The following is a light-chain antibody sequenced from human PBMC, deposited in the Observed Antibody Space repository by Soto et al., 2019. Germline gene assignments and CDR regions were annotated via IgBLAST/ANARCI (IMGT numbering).Light chain of an antibody. Sequence: DIQLTQSPSFLSASVGDRVTITCRASQGISSYLAWYQQKPGKAPKLLIYAASTLQSGVPSRFSGSGSGTEFPRTIIILQPEDFATYYCQQLNSYLFGPGTKVDIK. J-gene: IGKJ3*01. CDR3: QQLNSYL. V-gene: IGKV1-9*01. CDR2: AAS. CDR1: QGISSY.